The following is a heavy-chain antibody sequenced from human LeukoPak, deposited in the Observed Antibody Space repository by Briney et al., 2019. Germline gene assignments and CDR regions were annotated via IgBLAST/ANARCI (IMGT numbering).Heavy chain of an antibody. D-gene: IGHD3-3*01. CDR2: MYVSGSS. CDR3: ARGSYIISCGYYRPFDN. Sequence: SQTLSLTCIVSGDSINNDTYYWNWIRQPAGKGLEWIGRMYVSGSSNYNPALKSRVSISVDTSKSQFSLRLSSVTAAGTATYVCARGSYIISCGYYRPFDNGGQGIRVIVSS. J-gene: IGHJ4*02. V-gene: IGHV4-61*02. CDR1: GDSINNDTYY.